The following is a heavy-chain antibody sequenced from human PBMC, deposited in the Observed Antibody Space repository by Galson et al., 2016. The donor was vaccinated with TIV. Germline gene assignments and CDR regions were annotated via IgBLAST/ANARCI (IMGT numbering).Heavy chain of an antibody. J-gene: IGHJ4*02. D-gene: IGHD7-27*01. V-gene: IGHV3-30*18. Sequence: SLRLSYAASGFTFSRFGMHWVRQAPGKGLEWVAVISYDGSNKYYADSVKGRLTISRDNSKNTLYLQMNSLRAEDTAVYYCAKDRDLYPPFMGTFDHWGQGTMVTVSS. CDR1: GFTFSRFG. CDR2: ISYDGSNK. CDR3: AKDRDLYPPFMGTFDH.